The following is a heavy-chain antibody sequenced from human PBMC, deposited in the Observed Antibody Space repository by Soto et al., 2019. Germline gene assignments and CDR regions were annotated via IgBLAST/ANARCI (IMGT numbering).Heavy chain of an antibody. D-gene: IGHD2-21*02. Sequence: QVQLVESGGGVVQPGRSLRLSCAASGFTFSSYGMHWVRQAPGKGLEWVAVIWYDGSNKYYADSVKGRFTISRDNSKNTLYLPMNSLRAEDTAVYYCARVPRGGGDCSFEVCGMDVWGQGSTVTVSS. V-gene: IGHV3-33*01. CDR2: IWYDGSNK. CDR3: ARVPRGGGDCSFEVCGMDV. CDR1: GFTFSSYG. J-gene: IGHJ6*02.